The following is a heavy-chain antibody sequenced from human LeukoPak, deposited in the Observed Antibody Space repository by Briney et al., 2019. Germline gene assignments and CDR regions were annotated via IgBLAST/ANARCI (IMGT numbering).Heavy chain of an antibody. J-gene: IGHJ4*02. D-gene: IGHD6-19*01. CDR1: GGTFSGYY. V-gene: IGHV4-34*01. CDR3: SRRRWLVRRDFDY. Sequence: SETLSLTCAVYGGTFSGYYWSWIRQPPGKGLEWIGEINHSGSTNYNPSLKNGVTIFADQSKNQFSVKLSNVPAADAAVVYCSRRRWLVRRDFDYWGQGTLVTVSS. CDR2: INHSGST.